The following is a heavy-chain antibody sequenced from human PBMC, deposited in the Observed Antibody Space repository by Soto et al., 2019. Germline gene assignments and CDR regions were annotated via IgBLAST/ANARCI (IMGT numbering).Heavy chain of an antibody. CDR2: ISAYNGNT. V-gene: IGHV1-18*01. Sequence: GASVKVSCKASGYTFTSYGISWVRQAPGQGLEWMGWISAYNGNTNYAQKLQGRVTMTTDTSTSTAYMELRSLRSDDTAVYYCAQAGLSTYYYYYGMDVWGQGTTVTVSS. D-gene: IGHD3-16*02. CDR1: GYTFTSYG. CDR3: AQAGLSTYYYYYGMDV. J-gene: IGHJ6*02.